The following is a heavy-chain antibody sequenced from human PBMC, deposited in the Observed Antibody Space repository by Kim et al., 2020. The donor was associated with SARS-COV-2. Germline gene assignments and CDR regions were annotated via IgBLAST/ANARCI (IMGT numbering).Heavy chain of an antibody. Sequence: ASVKVSCKASGYNYNDHYIHWVRQAPGQGLEWMGWINPNGGETNYAEKFHERVSLTRDTSINTANVELYSLAFGDPAGYYCSWDSDPDYWGKGTLGTASS. CDR3: SWDSDPDY. J-gene: IGHJ4*02. CDR2: INPNGGET. CDR1: GYNYNDHY. V-gene: IGHV1-2*02.